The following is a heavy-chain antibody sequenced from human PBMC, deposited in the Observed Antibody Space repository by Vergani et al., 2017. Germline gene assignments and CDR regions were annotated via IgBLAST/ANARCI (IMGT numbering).Heavy chain of an antibody. CDR3: GRVADFYGLGSRLLDL. V-gene: IGHV4-4*03. J-gene: IGHJ5*02. CDR2: IYHSGST. D-gene: IGHD3-10*01. CDR1: GGSISSSNW. Sequence: QVQLQESGPGLVKPPGTLSLTCAVSGGSISSSNWWSWVRQPPGKGLEWIGGIYHSGSTNYNPSLETRVTISGDTSKNQFSLKLNSVTAADTAVYYCGRVADFYGLGSRLLDLWGQGILVTVSS.